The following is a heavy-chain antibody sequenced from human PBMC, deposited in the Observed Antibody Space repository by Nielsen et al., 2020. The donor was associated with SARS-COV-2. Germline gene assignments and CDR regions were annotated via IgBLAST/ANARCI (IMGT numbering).Heavy chain of an antibody. D-gene: IGHD6-13*01. V-gene: IGHV1-24*01. J-gene: IGHJ6*02. CDR2: FDPEDGET. Sequence: ASVQVSCKVSGYTLTELSMHWVRQAPGKGLEWMGGFDPEDGETVYAQKFQGSVTMTEDTSTDTAYMELSSLRSEDTAVYYCATAVAVAGTPSLYYYYYGMDVWGQGTTVTVSS. CDR3: ATAVAVAGTPSLYYYYYGMDV. CDR1: GYTLTELS.